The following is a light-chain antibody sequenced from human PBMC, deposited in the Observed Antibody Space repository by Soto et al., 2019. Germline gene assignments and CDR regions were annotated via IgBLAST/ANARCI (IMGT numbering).Light chain of an antibody. CDR3: QAYDRSLSYF. CDR2: GNS. V-gene: IGLV1-40*01. CDR1: SSNIGAGYD. J-gene: IGLJ1*01. Sequence: QSVLTQPPSVSGAPGQRVTISCTGSSSNIGAGYDVHWYQQLPGTAPKLLIYGNSNRPSGVPDRFSGSKSGTSASLAITGLQAEDEADYYCQAYDRSLSYFFGPGTKLTVL.